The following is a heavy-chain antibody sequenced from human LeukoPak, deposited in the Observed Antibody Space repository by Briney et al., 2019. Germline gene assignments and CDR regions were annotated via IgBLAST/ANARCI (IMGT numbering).Heavy chain of an antibody. J-gene: IGHJ6*02. CDR1: GFIVSSNY. CDR3: ARKSGYTLLLLGYGMDV. CDR2: IYSGGST. Sequence: GGSLRLSCAASGFIVSSNYMTWVRQAPGKGLEWVSVIYSGGSTYYADSVKGRFTISRDNSKNTLYLQMNSLRAEDTAVYYCARKSGYTLLLLGYGMDVWGQGTTVTVSS. V-gene: IGHV3-53*05. D-gene: IGHD3-3*01.